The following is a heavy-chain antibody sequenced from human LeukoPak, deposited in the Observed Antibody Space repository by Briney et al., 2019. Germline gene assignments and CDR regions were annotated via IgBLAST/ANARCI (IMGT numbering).Heavy chain of an antibody. Sequence: GASLQISCQGSGYSFTSYWIGWVRQLPGKGLEWMGIIYPGDSDTRYSPSFQGQVTISADKSISTAYLQWSSLKASDTAIYYCARVYGDRDYWGQGTLVTVSS. CDR3: ARVYGDRDY. D-gene: IGHD4-17*01. CDR2: IYPGDSDT. CDR1: GYSFTSYW. V-gene: IGHV5-51*01. J-gene: IGHJ4*02.